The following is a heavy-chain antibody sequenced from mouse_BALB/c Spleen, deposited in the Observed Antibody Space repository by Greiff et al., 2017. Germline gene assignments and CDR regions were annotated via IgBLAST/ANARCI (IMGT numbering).Heavy chain of an antibody. CDR1: GFTFSSYA. D-gene: IGHD2-4*01. Sequence: EVQGVESGGGLVKPGGSLKLSCAASGFTFSSYAMSWVRQSPEKRLEWVAEISSGGSYTYYPDTVTGRFTISRDNAKNTLYLEMSSLRSEDTAMYYCARGSDYLYYFDYWGQGTTLTVSS. J-gene: IGHJ2*01. CDR3: ARGSDYLYYFDY. V-gene: IGHV5-9-4*01. CDR2: ISSGGSYT.